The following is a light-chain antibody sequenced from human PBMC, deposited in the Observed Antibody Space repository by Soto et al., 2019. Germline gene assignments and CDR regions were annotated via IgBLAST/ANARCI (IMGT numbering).Light chain of an antibody. J-gene: IGKJ1*01. CDR3: QQYGGSPRT. CDR1: QTIGSSH. V-gene: IGKV3-20*01. CDR2: AAS. Sequence: EIVLTQSPGTLSLSPGERATLSCRASQTIGSSHLAWYQQKPGQAPRVLIFAASSRATGIPDRFSGSGSGTDFTLTISRLEPEDFAVYYCQQYGGSPRTFGQGTTGDIK.